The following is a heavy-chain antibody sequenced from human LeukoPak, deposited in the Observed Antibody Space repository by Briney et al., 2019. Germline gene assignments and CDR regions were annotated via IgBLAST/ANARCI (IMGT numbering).Heavy chain of an antibody. CDR2: ITNSGSDI. V-gene: IGHV3-11*04. CDR1: GFTFSDFH. Sequence: GGSLRLSCVVSGFTFSDFHMSWLRQAPGKGLEWISYITNSGSDIEYADSVKGRFTISWDNAKKSLYLEMNTLRAEDTAVYYCARVQVVYYAMDVWGQGTTVTVSS. J-gene: IGHJ6*02. D-gene: IGHD2-15*01. CDR3: ARVQVVYYAMDV.